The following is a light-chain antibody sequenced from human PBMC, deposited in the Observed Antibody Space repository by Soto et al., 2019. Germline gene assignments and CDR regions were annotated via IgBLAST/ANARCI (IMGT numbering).Light chain of an antibody. CDR1: SSDVGSYNL. CDR2: EVS. V-gene: IGLV2-23*02. CDR3: CSYAGSSTLYV. J-gene: IGLJ1*01. Sequence: QSLLTQPASVYGSPGQSITISCPGTSSDVGSYNLVSWYQQHPGKAPKLMIYEVSKRPSGVSNRFSGSKSGNTASLTISGLQAEDEADYYCCSYAGSSTLYVFGTGTKVTVL.